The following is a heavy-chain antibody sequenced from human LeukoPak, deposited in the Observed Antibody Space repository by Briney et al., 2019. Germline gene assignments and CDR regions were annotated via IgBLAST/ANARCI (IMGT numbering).Heavy chain of an antibody. J-gene: IGHJ4*02. Sequence: PGGSLRLSCAASGFTFSSYAMSWVRQAPGKGLQWVSAISGSGGTIYYADSVKGRFTISRDNSKNTLYLQMNSLRAEDTAVYYCAKVQEMATILPPFHYWGQGTLVTVCS. D-gene: IGHD5-24*01. CDR2: ISGSGGTI. CDR1: GFTFSSYA. CDR3: AKVQEMATILPPFHY. V-gene: IGHV3-23*01.